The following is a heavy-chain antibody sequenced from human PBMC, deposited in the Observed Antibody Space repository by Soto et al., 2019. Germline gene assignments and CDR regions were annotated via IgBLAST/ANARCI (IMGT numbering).Heavy chain of an antibody. CDR1: GFTFSNAW. J-gene: IGHJ4*02. CDR3: TTTKGPLEPPTTDF. CDR2: IKSDAYGGAI. Sequence: EVQLVESGGGLVKPGGSLRLSCAASGFTFSNAWMSWVRRAPGKGLEWVGRIKSDAYGGAIDYAAPVKGRFTISSDDSEHRLFLQMNNLKEEDKAVYSRTTTKGPLEPPTTDFWGQGPPVSVSS. D-gene: IGHD2-8*01. V-gene: IGHV3-15*01.